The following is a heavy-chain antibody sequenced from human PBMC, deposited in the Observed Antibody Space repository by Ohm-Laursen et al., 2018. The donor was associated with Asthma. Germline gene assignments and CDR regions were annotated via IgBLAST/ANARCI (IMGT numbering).Heavy chain of an antibody. CDR2: ISAKNGNT. D-gene: IGHD2-15*01. V-gene: IGHV1-18*04. Sequence: ASVKVSCKASGYTFTDYGISWVRQAPGQGLEWMGWISAKNGNTDFTQKLQGRVTLTTDTSTSTAYMEVRSLTSDDTAVYYCARVSCNDDNCYSLFYNWGQGTLVTVSS. J-gene: IGHJ4*02. CDR1: GYTFTDYG. CDR3: ARVSCNDDNCYSLFYN.